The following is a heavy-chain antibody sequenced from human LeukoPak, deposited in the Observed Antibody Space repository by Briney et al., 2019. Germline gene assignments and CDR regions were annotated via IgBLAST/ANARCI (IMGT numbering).Heavy chain of an antibody. D-gene: IGHD5-12*01. Sequence: SETLPLTCTVSGGSISSGGYYWSWIRQPPGKGLEWIGYIYHSGSTYYNPSLKSRVTISVDRSKNQFSLKLSSVTAADTAVYYCARAPLHSGYDYEDYWGQGTLVTVSS. CDR3: ARAPLHSGYDYEDY. CDR2: IYHSGST. CDR1: GGSISSGGYY. V-gene: IGHV4-30-2*01. J-gene: IGHJ4*02.